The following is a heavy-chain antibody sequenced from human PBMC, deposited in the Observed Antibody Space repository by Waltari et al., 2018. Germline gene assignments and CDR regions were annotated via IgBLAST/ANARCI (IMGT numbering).Heavy chain of an antibody. CDR1: GYTFTANY. J-gene: IGHJ4*02. Sequence: QVQLVQSGAEVKEPGASVKVSCKAAGYTFTANYMNWVRKAPGHGLEWMGWMNHNIGGTTYAQTCQGKVTMTRDTSISTAYLELSRLTSDDTAVYFCARAYTGGYLGGYWGQGTLVTVSS. D-gene: IGHD1-26*01. V-gene: IGHV1-2*02. CDR3: ARAYTGGYLGGY. CDR2: MNHNIGGT.